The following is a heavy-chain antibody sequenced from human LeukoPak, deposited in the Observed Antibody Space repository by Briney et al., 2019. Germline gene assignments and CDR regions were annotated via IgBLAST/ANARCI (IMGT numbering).Heavy chain of an antibody. CDR2: ISGSGSTK. V-gene: IGHV3-11*01. Sequence: PGGSLRLSCAASGFTFSDYYMSWIRQTPGKGLEGVSYISGSGSTKDYADSVKGRVTISRDNAKNSLYLQMNSLRADDTAVYYCARETRTTFYDYWGQGSLVTVSS. CDR3: ARETRTTFYDY. CDR1: GFTFSDYY. J-gene: IGHJ4*02. D-gene: IGHD1-1*01.